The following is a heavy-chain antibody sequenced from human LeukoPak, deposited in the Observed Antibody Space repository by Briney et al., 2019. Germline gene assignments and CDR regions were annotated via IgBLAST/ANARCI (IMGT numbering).Heavy chain of an antibody. V-gene: IGHV4-39*01. CDR1: GGSISSSSYY. D-gene: IGHD1-7*01. J-gene: IGHJ4*02. CDR2: IYYSGST. Sequence: PSETLSLTCTVSGGSISSSSYYWGWIRQPPGKGLEWIGSIYYSGSTYYNPSLKSRVTISVDTSKNQFSLKLSSVTAADTAVYYCARGYNWNYPVHWGQGTLVTVSS. CDR3: ARGYNWNYPVH.